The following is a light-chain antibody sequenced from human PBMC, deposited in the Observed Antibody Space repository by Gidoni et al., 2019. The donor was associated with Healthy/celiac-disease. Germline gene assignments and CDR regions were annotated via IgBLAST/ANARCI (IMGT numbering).Light chain of an antibody. CDR3: RQALQTPT. Sequence: DIVMTQSPLSLPVTPGEPASISCRSSQSLLHSNGYNYLDWYLQRPGQSPQFLIYLGSNRASGVPDRFSGSGSGTDFTLKISRVEAEDVGVYYCRQALQTPTFGQGTRLEIK. CDR1: QSLLHSNGYNY. J-gene: IGKJ5*01. CDR2: LGS. V-gene: IGKV2-28*01.